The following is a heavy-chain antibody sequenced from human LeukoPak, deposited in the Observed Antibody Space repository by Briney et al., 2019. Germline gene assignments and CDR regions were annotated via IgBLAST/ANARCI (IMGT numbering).Heavy chain of an antibody. V-gene: IGHV1-2*06. Sequence: GASVNVSCKASGYTSTGYYMHWVRQAPGQGLEWMGRINPNSGGTNYAQKFQGRVTMTRDTSISTAYMELSRLRSDDTAVYYCARAVGAGGSDAFDIWGQGTMVTVSS. D-gene: IGHD1-26*01. J-gene: IGHJ3*02. CDR3: ARAVGAGGSDAFDI. CDR2: INPNSGGT. CDR1: GYTSTGYY.